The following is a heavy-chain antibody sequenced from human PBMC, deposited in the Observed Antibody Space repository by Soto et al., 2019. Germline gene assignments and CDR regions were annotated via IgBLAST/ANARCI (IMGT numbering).Heavy chain of an antibody. CDR3: AHRGERGAYYFGY. Sequence: QITLKESGPSLVKPTQTLTLTCTFSGFSLSTSGVGVGWIRQPPGKAMEWLALIYWADDKRYSPSLQSRLTLTKHTSTNHVVLTTTNTDPADTATYYCAHRGERGAYYFGYWGHGTLVTVSS. V-gene: IGHV2-5*02. CDR2: IYWADDK. CDR1: GFSLSTSGVG. D-gene: IGHD2-15*01. J-gene: IGHJ4*01.